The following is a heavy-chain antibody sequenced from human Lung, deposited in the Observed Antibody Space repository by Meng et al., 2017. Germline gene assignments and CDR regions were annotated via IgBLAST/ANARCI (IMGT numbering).Heavy chain of an antibody. CDR2: INHSGST. V-gene: IGHV4-34*01. CDR1: GGSFSDYS. CDR3: ARGPTTMAHDFDY. D-gene: IGHD4-11*01. J-gene: IGHJ4*02. Sequence: QVESHQWDDVWLTPSEPLYPPCVVFGGSFSDYSWSALRQPPGKGLEWIGEINHSGSTNYNPSLESRATISVDTSQNNLSLKLSSVTAADSAVYYCARGPTTMAHDFDYWGQGTLVTVSS.